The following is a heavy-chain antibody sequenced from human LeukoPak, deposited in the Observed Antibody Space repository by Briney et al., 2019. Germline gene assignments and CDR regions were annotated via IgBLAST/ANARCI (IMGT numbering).Heavy chain of an antibody. D-gene: IGHD3-3*01. CDR1: GGSFSGYY. CDR3: ARALGFGVVRYFDL. Sequence: SETLSLTCAVYGGSFSGYYWSWIRQPPGKGLEWIGEINHSGSTNYNPSLKSRVTISVDTSKNQFSLKLSSVTAADTAVYYCARALGFGVVRYFDLWGRGTLVTVSS. CDR2: INHSGST. V-gene: IGHV4-34*01. J-gene: IGHJ2*01.